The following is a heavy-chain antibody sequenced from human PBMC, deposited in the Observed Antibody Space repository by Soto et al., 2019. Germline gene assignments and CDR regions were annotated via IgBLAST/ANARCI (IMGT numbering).Heavy chain of an antibody. Sequence: QVQLVQSGAEVKKPGASVKVSCKTSGYTFTGYYIYWVRQAPGQGLEWMGWINPHSGGTDSSQKFQGRVTMTRDTSISTAYMELSRLRSNETAVYYCAVTFCSSTTCPTTYWGQGNVVTVSS. D-gene: IGHD2-2*01. V-gene: IGHV1-2*02. J-gene: IGHJ4*02. CDR1: GYTFTGYY. CDR3: AVTFCSSTTCPTTY. CDR2: INPHSGGT.